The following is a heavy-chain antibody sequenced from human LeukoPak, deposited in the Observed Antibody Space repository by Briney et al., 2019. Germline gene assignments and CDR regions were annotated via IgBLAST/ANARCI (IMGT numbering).Heavy chain of an antibody. CDR3: AKDSISRGWIDAFDI. D-gene: IGHD6-19*01. Sequence: GGSLRLSCAASGFTFSSYGMHWVRQAPGKGREWVAFIRYDGSNKYYADSVKGRFTSSRDNSKNTLYLQMNSLRAEDTAVYYCAKDSISRGWIDAFDIWGQGTMVTVSS. CDR2: IRYDGSNK. V-gene: IGHV3-30*02. CDR1: GFTFSSYG. J-gene: IGHJ3*02.